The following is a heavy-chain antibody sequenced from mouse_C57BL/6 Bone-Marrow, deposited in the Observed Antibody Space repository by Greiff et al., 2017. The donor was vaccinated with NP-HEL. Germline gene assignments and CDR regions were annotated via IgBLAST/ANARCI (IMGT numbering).Heavy chain of an antibody. CDR2: IWSGGST. CDR3: ARNWVVAPDY. Sequence: QVQLQQSGPGLVQPSQSLSITCTVSGFSLTSYGVHWVRQSPGKGLEWLGVIWSGGSTDYNAAFISRLSISKDNSKSQVFFTMNSLQADDTAIYYCARNWVVAPDYWGQGTTLTVSS. D-gene: IGHD1-1*01. V-gene: IGHV2-2*01. CDR1: GFSLTSYG. J-gene: IGHJ2*01.